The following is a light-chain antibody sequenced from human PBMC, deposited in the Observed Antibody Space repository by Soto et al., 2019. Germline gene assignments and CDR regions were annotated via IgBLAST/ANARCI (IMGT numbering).Light chain of an antibody. J-gene: IGKJ4*01. CDR1: QTIRTF. V-gene: IGKV1-39*01. CDR3: RQSYNAPRT. CDR2: SAS. Sequence: DIQLTQSPDSLSASVGDRVTITCRASQTIRTFLSWYQQKSGKAPKVLIYSASTLQSGVPSRFSGSGSGTDFTLTINSLQPEDFATYYCRQSYNAPRTFGGGTKVDIK.